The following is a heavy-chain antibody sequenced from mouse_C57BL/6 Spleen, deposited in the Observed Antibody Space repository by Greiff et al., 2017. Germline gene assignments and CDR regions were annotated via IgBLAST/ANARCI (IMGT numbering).Heavy chain of an antibody. D-gene: IGHD1-1*02. J-gene: IGHJ3*01. Sequence: QVQLQQPGAELVMPGASVQLSCKASGYTFPSYWLPWVKQRPGQGLEWVGEIDPSVSYTNYNQKFKGKASLTVAKSSSAAYMQISSLSSEDSAVYYCARGGTLWAYWGQGTLVTVSA. CDR2: IDPSVSYT. CDR3: ARGGTLWAY. V-gene: IGHV1-69*01. CDR1: GYTFPSYW.